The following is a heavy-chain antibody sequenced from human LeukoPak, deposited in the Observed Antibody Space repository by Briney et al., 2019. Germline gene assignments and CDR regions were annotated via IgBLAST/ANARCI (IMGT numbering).Heavy chain of an antibody. CDR3: AKERCTNAVCYFGSGMDV. D-gene: IGHD2-8*01. V-gene: IGHV3-23*01. J-gene: IGHJ6*02. CDR1: GFTFSNAW. CDR2: ISGSGGST. Sequence: GGSLRLSCAASGFTFSNAWMNWVRQAPGKGLEWVAGISGSGGSTCYADSVKGRFTISRDNSKNTLYLQMNSLGAEDTAVYYCAKERCTNAVCYFGSGMDVWGQGTTVTVSS.